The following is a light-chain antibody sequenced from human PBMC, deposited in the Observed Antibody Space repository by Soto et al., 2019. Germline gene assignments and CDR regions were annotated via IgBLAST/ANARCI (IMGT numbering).Light chain of an antibody. V-gene: IGKV2-28*01. CDR3: LQPLETFRT. CDR2: LGS. CDR1: ARLLPKNGYNY. J-gene: IGKJ1*01. Sequence: VMTSSPPSLSVPPGEAASISCMSTARLLPKNGYNYVDWYLQKPGQSPQLLSYLGSNRASGSPARFSSSGSDTYFTLAISSVEAHDFGVYYCLQPLETFRTCGQGT.